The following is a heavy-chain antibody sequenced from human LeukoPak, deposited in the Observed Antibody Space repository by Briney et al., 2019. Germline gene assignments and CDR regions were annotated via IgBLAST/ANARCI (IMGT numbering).Heavy chain of an antibody. CDR3: ARDLTGYSTGWYIKYYFDY. Sequence: ASVKVSCKASGYTFTSYGISWVRQAPGQGLEWMGWINPNSGGTNSEQKFQGRVTMTRDTSINTVYMELSSLRSDDAAVYYCARDLTGYSTGWYIKYYFDYWGQGTLVTVSS. V-gene: IGHV1-2*02. J-gene: IGHJ4*02. CDR1: GYTFTSYG. CDR2: INPNSGGT. D-gene: IGHD6-19*01.